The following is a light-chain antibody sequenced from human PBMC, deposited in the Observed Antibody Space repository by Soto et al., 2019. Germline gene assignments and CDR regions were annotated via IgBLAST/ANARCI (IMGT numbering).Light chain of an antibody. V-gene: IGLV2-14*01. CDR2: DVS. Sequence: QSALTQPASVSGSPGQSITISSTGTSSDVGGYNYVSWYQQYPGKAPKLIIYDVSNRPSGVSNRFSGSKSGNTASLTISGLQAEDEADYYCSSYTGSSTYVFGTGTKLTVL. CDR3: SSYTGSSTYV. CDR1: SSDVGGYNY. J-gene: IGLJ1*01.